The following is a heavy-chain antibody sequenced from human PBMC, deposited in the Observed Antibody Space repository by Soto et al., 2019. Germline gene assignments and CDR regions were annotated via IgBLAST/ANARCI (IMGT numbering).Heavy chain of an antibody. CDR2: IIPIFGTA. J-gene: IGHJ6*02. CDR3: AKVRYSSPMGYYYGMDV. CDR1: RVAFSKFI. V-gene: IGHV1-69*13. Sequence: SVKVSCKASRVAFSKFIVTWVRQAPGLGLEWVGRIIPIFGTANYAQKFQGRVTITVDESTSTSYMEVNNLRSEDTAVYYCAKVRYSSPMGYYYGMDVWGQGTTVTVSS. D-gene: IGHD6-19*01.